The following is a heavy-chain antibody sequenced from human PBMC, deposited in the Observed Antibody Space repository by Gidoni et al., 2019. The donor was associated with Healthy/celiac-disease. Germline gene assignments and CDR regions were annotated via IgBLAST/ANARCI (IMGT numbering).Heavy chain of an antibody. CDR3: ARGRDLVGAIPPKT. CDR1: GGSISSSSYY. CDR2: IYYSGST. D-gene: IGHD1-26*01. J-gene: IGHJ5*02. Sequence: QLQLQESGPGLVKPSETLSLTCTVSGGSISSSSYYWGWIRQPPGKGLEWIGSIYYSGSTYYNPSLKSRVTISVDTSKNQFSLKLSSVTAADTAVYYCARGRDLVGAIPPKTWGQGTLVTVSS. V-gene: IGHV4-39*01.